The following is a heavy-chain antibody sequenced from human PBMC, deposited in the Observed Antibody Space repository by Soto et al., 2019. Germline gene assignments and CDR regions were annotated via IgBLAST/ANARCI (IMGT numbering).Heavy chain of an antibody. Sequence: EVQLVESGGGLVQPGGSLRLSCAASGFTFSSYAMHWVRQAPGKGLEYVSAISSNGGSTYYANSVKGRFTISRDNSKNTLYLQMGSLRAENMAVYYCARGRGPPDSYDSSGYQDYWGQGTLVTVSS. V-gene: IGHV3-64*01. CDR3: ARGRGPPDSYDSSGYQDY. J-gene: IGHJ4*02. D-gene: IGHD3-22*01. CDR1: GFTFSSYA. CDR2: ISSNGGST.